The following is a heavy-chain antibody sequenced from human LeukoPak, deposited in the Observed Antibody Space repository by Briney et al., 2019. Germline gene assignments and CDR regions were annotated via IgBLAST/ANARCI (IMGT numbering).Heavy chain of an antibody. Sequence: ASVKVSCKASGYTFTSYGISWVRQAPGQGLEWMGWISAYNGNTNYAQKLQGRVTMTTDTSTSTAYMELRSLRSDDTAVYYCAALNYYDSSGYYGADAFDIWGQGTMVTVSS. V-gene: IGHV1-18*01. D-gene: IGHD3-22*01. CDR2: ISAYNGNT. J-gene: IGHJ3*02. CDR3: AALNYYDSSGYYGADAFDI. CDR1: GYTFTSYG.